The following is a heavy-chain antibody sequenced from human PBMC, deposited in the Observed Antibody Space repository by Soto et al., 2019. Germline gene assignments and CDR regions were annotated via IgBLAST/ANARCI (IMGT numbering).Heavy chain of an antibody. CDR3: ARDNRDFWSGSFDY. V-gene: IGHV3-48*02. D-gene: IGHD3-3*01. CDR1: GFTFSFYN. Sequence: GESLKISCTASGFTFSFYNMNWVRQAPGKGLEFVSYISSSSSTIYYADSVKGRFTISRDNAKNSLYLQMSSLTDEDTALYYCARDNRDFWSGSFDYWGQGTLVTVSS. J-gene: IGHJ4*02. CDR2: ISSSSSTI.